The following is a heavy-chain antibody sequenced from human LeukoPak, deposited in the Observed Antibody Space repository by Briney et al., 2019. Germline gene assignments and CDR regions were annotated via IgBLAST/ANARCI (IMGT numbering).Heavy chain of an antibody. CDR3: TTDSLLYCSSTSCYCV. V-gene: IGHV3-15*01. J-gene: IGHJ4*02. D-gene: IGHD2-2*01. Sequence: GGSLRLSCAASGFTFSNAWMSWVRQAPGKGLEWVGRIKSKTDGGTTDYAAPVKGRFTISRDDSKNTLYLQMNSLKTEDIAVYYCTTDSLLYCSSTSCYCVWSQGTLVTVSS. CDR1: GFTFSNAW. CDR2: IKSKTDGGTT.